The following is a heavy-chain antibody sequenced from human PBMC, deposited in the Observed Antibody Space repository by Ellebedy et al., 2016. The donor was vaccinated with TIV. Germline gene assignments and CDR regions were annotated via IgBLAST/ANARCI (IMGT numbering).Heavy chain of an antibody. D-gene: IGHD4-17*01. Sequence: PGGSLRLSCAASGFTFSSYAMSWIRQAPGKGLEWVSYISSSGTATYYADSVKGRFTISRDNAKNSLYLQMNSLRAEDTAVYYCARAATVTRRYFDYWGQGTLVTVSS. V-gene: IGHV3-11*01. CDR3: ARAATVTRRYFDY. J-gene: IGHJ4*02. CDR1: GFTFSSYA. CDR2: ISSSGTAT.